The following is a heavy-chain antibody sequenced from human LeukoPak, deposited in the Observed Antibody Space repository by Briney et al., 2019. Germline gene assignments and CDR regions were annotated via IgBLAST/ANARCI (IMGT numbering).Heavy chain of an antibody. J-gene: IGHJ3*02. Sequence: NPSETLSLTCTVFYGSFSGYYWTWIRQPPGKGLEWIGEINHNGNTNYNPSLKSRVTISVDTSKDQFSLKLSSVTAADTAVYYCARHGLVAARHAFDIWDQGAMVTVSS. V-gene: IGHV4-34*01. CDR2: INHNGNT. D-gene: IGHD6-6*01. CDR3: ARHGLVAARHAFDI. CDR1: YGSFSGYY.